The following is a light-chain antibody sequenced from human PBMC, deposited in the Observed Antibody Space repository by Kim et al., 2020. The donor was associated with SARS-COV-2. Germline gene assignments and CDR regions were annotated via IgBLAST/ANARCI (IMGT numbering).Light chain of an antibody. V-gene: IGKV1-39*01. CDR3: QQPYSPPPLT. Sequence: DVQMTQSPSSLSASVGDRVTITCRASQSISNYLNWYQQKPRKAPKLLIYAASSLESGVPSRFSGSGSGTDFTLTISSLQPEDFATYYCQQPYSPPPLTFGGGTKVDIK. CDR1: QSISNY. J-gene: IGKJ4*01. CDR2: AAS.